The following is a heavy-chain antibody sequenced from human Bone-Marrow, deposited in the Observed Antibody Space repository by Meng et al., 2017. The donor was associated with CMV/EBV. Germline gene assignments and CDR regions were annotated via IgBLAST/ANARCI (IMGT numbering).Heavy chain of an antibody. CDR3: ARLSGNHDY. V-gene: IGHV4-39*01. D-gene: IGHD1-14*01. J-gene: IGHJ4*02. Sequence: SETLSLTCTVSGGSISSSSYYWGWIRQPPGKGLEWIGSIYYSGSTYYNPSLKSRVTISVDTSKNQFSLKLRSVTAADTAVYYCARLSGNHDYWGQGTLVTVSS. CDR1: GGSISSSSYY. CDR2: IYYSGST.